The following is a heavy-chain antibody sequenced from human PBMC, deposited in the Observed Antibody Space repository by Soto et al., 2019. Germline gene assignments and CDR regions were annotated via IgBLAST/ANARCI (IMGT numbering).Heavy chain of an antibody. CDR1: GFTLSSYG. Sequence: GGSLRLSFAASGFTLSSYGMHWVLQSPGKGLDWVAVISYDVSSKYYADSVNCRFTISRDNSKNTLYLQMSSLRAEDTAVYYCAKGGYSSGWIDYWGQGTLVTVSS. V-gene: IGHV3-30*18. CDR3: AKGGYSSGWIDY. CDR2: ISYDVSSK. D-gene: IGHD6-19*01. J-gene: IGHJ4*02.